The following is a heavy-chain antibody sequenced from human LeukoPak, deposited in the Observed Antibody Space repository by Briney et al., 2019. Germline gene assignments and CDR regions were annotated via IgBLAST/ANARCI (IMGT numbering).Heavy chain of an antibody. D-gene: IGHD3-3*01. CDR2: INPNSGGT. V-gene: IGHV1-2*06. J-gene: IGHJ6*02. CDR3: ARDIRFLEWSILSYRDYGMDV. CDR1: GYTFTGYY. Sequence: ASVKVSCKASGYTFTGYYMHWVRQAPGQGLEWVGRINPNSGGTNYAQKFQGRVTMTRDTSISTAYMELSRLRSDDTAVYYCARDIRFLEWSILSYRDYGMDVWGQGTTVTVSS.